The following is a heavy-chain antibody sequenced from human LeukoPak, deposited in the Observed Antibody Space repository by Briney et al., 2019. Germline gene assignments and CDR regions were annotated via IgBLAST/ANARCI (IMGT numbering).Heavy chain of an antibody. CDR2: FDPEDGET. V-gene: IGHV1-24*01. J-gene: IGHJ5*02. CDR1: GYTLTELS. Sequence: ASVKVSCKVSGYTLTELSMHWVRQAPGKGLEWMGGFDPEDGETIYAQKFQGRVTMTEDTSTDTAYMELSSLRSEDTAVYYCAAGPPVGSGSYDVPWFDPWGQGTLVTVSS. CDR3: AAGPPVGSGSYDVPWFDP. D-gene: IGHD1-26*01.